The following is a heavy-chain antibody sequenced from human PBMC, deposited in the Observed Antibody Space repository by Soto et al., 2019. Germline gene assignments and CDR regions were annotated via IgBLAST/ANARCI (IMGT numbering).Heavy chain of an antibody. CDR1: GFTFSSYA. Sequence: QVQLVESGGGVVQPGRSLRLSCAASGFTFSSYAMHWVRQAPGKGLEWVTVISYDGITKYYADSVKGRFTISRDNSKNTLYLEMNNLGAEDTAVYYCAKTGPDHGDSPNDYWGQGTLVTVSS. CDR2: ISYDGITK. V-gene: IGHV3-30*18. J-gene: IGHJ4*02. D-gene: IGHD4-17*01. CDR3: AKTGPDHGDSPNDY.